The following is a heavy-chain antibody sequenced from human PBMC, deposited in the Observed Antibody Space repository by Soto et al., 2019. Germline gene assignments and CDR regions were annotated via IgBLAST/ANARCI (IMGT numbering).Heavy chain of an antibody. CDR1: GFTLSDYY. V-gene: IGHV3-11*01. Sequence: QVQLVESGGGLVKPGGSLRLSCEASGFTLSDYYMTWIRQAPGKGLEWISYISSSATIIYYADSVKGRFTISRDNAKPSLYLQMNSLGADDPAVYYCTRAVKQWLVGGDYYYYYMDVWGKGTTVTVSS. D-gene: IGHD6-19*01. CDR2: ISSSATII. CDR3: TRAVKQWLVGGDYYYYYMDV. J-gene: IGHJ6*03.